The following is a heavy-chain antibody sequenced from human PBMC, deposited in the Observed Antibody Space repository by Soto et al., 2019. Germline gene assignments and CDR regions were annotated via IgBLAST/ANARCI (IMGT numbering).Heavy chain of an antibody. Sequence: EVQLLESGGGLVQPGGSLRLSCAASGFTFSSYAMSWVRQAPGKGLAWVSAISGSGGSTYYADSVKGRFTISRDNSKNTLYLQMNSLRAEDTAVYYCAKDLYALVGVEGGSSSRIFDYWGQGTLVTVSS. D-gene: IGHD6-6*01. CDR3: AKDLYALVGVEGGSSSRIFDY. J-gene: IGHJ4*02. CDR1: GFTFSSYA. CDR2: ISGSGGST. V-gene: IGHV3-23*01.